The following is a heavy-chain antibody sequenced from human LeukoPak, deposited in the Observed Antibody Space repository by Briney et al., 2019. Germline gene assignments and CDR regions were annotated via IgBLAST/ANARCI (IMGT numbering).Heavy chain of an antibody. CDR1: GVTFKIYS. Sequence: PGGSLRLSCAASGVTFKIYSMNWVRQAPGKGLEWVSSISGSSGNIYYADSVKGRFTISRDNAKNTLYLQMNTLRAEDTAVYYFARDDTSARFFDYWGQGTLVTVSS. D-gene: IGHD3-10*01. CDR2: ISGSSGNI. V-gene: IGHV3-21*01. CDR3: ARDDTSARFFDY. J-gene: IGHJ4*02.